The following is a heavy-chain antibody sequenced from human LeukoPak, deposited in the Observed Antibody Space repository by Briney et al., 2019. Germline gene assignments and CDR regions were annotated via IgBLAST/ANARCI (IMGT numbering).Heavy chain of an antibody. J-gene: IGHJ6*04. Sequence: SETLSLTCTVSSGSISSYYWSWIRQPPGKGLEWIGYIYYSGSTNYNPSLKSRVTISVDTSKNQFSLKLSSVTAADTAVYYCARDGCSGGSCYRKGQLDVWGKGTTVTVSS. CDR1: SGSISSYY. CDR3: ARDGCSGGSCYRKGQLDV. D-gene: IGHD2-15*01. CDR2: IYYSGST. V-gene: IGHV4-59*01.